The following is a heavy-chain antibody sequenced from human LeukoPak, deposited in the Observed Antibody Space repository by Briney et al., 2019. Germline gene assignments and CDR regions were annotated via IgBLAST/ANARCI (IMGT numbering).Heavy chain of an antibody. CDR2: INAYNGNT. Sequence: GASVKVSCKASGYTFTSYGISWGRQAPGQGLELMGWINAYNGNTDYAQKLQGRVTMTTDTSTSTAYMELRSLRSDDTAVYYCARDHQRLLWFGELLGAFDIWGQGTMVTVSS. CDR3: ARDHQRLLWFGELLGAFDI. J-gene: IGHJ3*02. V-gene: IGHV1-18*01. CDR1: GYTFTSYG. D-gene: IGHD3-10*01.